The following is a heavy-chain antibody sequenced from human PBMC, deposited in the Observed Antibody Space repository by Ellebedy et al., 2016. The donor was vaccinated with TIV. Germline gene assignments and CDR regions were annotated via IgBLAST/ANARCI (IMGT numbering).Heavy chain of an antibody. Sequence: PGGSLRLSCAASGFTFTSYAMHWVRQAPGKGLELVAIIYYDGLTTYYADSVKGRFTISRDNSKDTVFLQMNSLRAEDTATYYCARGVSASFPYIFEFWGQGTLATVSS. V-gene: IGHV3-33*08. CDR3: ARGVSASFPYIFEF. CDR1: GFTFTSYA. J-gene: IGHJ4*02. D-gene: IGHD1-14*01. CDR2: IYYDGLTT.